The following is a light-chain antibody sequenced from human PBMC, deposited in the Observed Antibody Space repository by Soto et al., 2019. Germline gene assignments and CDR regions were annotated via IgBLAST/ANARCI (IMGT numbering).Light chain of an antibody. CDR3: QQYNNWPWT. J-gene: IGKJ1*01. CDR2: GAS. V-gene: IGKV3-15*01. Sequence: LVRTQSPATLSVSPGERATLSGRASQSVSSNLAWYQQKPGRAPRLLIYGASTRATGFPARFSGSGSGTDFTLTISSLQSEDFAIYYCQQYNNWPWTFGQGTKVDIK. CDR1: QSVSSN.